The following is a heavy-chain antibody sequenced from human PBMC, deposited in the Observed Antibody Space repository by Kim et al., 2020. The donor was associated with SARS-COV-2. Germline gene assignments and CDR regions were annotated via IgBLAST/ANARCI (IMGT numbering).Heavy chain of an antibody. V-gene: IGHV3-21*01. CDR2: ISSTSSYI. Sequence: GGSLRLTCAASGFTFSSYSMNWVRQAPGKGLEWVSSISSTSSYIYYADSVKGRFTISRDNAKNSLYLQMNSLRAEDTAVYHCARLNLFHVKPPGMDVWGQGTTVTVSS. CDR1: GFTFSSYS. D-gene: IGHD3-10*02. J-gene: IGHJ6*02. CDR3: ARLNLFHVKPPGMDV.